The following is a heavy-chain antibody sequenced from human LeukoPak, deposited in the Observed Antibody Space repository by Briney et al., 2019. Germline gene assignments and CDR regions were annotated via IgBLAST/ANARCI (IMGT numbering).Heavy chain of an antibody. CDR2: INHNGRT. J-gene: IGHJ4*02. CDR3: ARESSGWCDY. Sequence: SETLSLTCAVSGGSFSGYYWTWIRQPPGKGLEWIGEINHNGRTNYNPSLKSRVIMSVDTSKNQFSLKLSSVTAADTAVYYCARESSGWCDYWGQGTLVTVSS. CDR1: GGSFSGYY. D-gene: IGHD6-19*01. V-gene: IGHV4-34*01.